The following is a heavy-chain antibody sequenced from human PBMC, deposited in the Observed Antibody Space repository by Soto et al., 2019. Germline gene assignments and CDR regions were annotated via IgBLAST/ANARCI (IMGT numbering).Heavy chain of an antibody. CDR2: IITIFGTA. Sequence: QVQLVQSGAEVKKPGSSVKVSCKASGGTFSSYAISWVRQAPGQGREWMGGIITIFGTANYAQKFQGRVTITAEESTSTAYMELSSLRYEDTAVYYCARHVPGAGYYYGMDVWGQGTTFAVSS. V-gene: IGHV1-69*12. CDR3: ARHVPGAGYYYGMDV. J-gene: IGHJ6*02. CDR1: GGTFSSYA. D-gene: IGHD2-2*01.